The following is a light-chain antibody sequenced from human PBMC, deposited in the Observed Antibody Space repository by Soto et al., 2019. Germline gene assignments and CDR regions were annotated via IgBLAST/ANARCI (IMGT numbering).Light chain of an antibody. CDR3: QQYNSYPWT. J-gene: IGKJ1*01. CDR2: KAS. V-gene: IGKV1-5*03. CDR1: QSISSW. Sequence: DIQMTQSPSTLSASVGDRVTITCRASQSISSWLAWYQQKPGKAPKLLIYKASSLESGVPSRFSGSGSGTEFTLTISCLKPDDFATYYCQQYNSYPWTFGQGTKVEIK.